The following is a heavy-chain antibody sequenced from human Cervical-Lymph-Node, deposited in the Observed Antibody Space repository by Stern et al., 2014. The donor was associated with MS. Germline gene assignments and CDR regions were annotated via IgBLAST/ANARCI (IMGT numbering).Heavy chain of an antibody. J-gene: IGHJ4*02. CDR2: ITPLFGTA. CDR3: ARHQGGVAAF. D-gene: IGHD6-13*01. V-gene: IGHV1-69*01. Sequence: QVQLGQSGAEVKKPGSSGKVSCKASGDTFNNFDIGWVRPAPGQGPEWLGGITPLFGTANYAQRLQDRVTFTADESTSTTYMELSRLRSEDTAIYYCARHQGGVAAFWGQGTLVTVSS. CDR1: GDTFNNFD.